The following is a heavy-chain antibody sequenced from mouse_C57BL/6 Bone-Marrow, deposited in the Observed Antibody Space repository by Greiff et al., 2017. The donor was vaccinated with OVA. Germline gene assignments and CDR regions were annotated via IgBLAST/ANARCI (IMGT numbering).Heavy chain of an antibody. J-gene: IGHJ2*01. CDR2: IDPEDGDS. Sequence: VQLQQSGAELVRPGASVKLSCTASGFNIKDYYMHWVKQRPEQGLEWIGRIDPEDGDSESAPKFQGKATMTADTSSNTTSLQLSSLTSEYTAVYYCATLGYGNYDCDYWGRGTTLTVTS. CDR1: GFNIKDYY. CDR3: ATLGYGNYDCDY. V-gene: IGHV14-1*01. D-gene: IGHD2-1*01.